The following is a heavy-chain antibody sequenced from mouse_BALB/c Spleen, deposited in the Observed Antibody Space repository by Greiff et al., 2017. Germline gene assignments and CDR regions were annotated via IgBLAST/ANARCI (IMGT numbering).Heavy chain of an antibody. J-gene: IGHJ2*01. Sequence: VQLVESGAELVRPGTSVKISCKASGYTFTNYWLGWVKQRPGHGLEWIGDIYPGGGYTNYNEKFKGKATLTADTSSSTAYMQLSSLTSEDSAVYFCARSRAFDYWGQGTTLTVSS. CDR1: GYTFTNYW. V-gene: IGHV1-63*02. CDR3: ARSRAFDY. D-gene: IGHD3-3*01. CDR2: IYPGGGYT.